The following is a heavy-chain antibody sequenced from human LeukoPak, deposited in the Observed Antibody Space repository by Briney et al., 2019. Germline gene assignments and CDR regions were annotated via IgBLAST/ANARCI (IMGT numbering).Heavy chain of an antibody. CDR2: INPNSGGT. V-gene: IGHV1-2*06. D-gene: IGHD3-22*01. J-gene: IGHJ4*02. CDR3: ARAGYYYDSSGYYYKYTDY. Sequence: ASVKVSCKASGYTFTGYYMHWVRQAPGQGLEWMGRINPNSGGTNYAQKFQGRVTMTRDTSISTAYMELSRLRSDDTAVYYYARAGYYYDSSGYYYKYTDYWGQGTLVTVSS. CDR1: GYTFTGYY.